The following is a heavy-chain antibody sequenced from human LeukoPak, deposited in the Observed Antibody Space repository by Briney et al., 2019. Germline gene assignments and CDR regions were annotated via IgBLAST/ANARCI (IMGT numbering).Heavy chain of an antibody. D-gene: IGHD3-10*01. Sequence: GGSLRLSCAASGFTFSNYGMHWVRQAPGKGLEWVAVISHDGSHEFYADSVKGRFAVSRDNSKNTLYLQMNSLRAEDTAVYYCAKDPHWLISYYASGSPGYFQHWGQGTLVTVSS. CDR3: AKDPHWLISYYASGSPGYFQH. V-gene: IGHV3-30*18. CDR1: GFTFSNYG. J-gene: IGHJ1*01. CDR2: ISHDGSHE.